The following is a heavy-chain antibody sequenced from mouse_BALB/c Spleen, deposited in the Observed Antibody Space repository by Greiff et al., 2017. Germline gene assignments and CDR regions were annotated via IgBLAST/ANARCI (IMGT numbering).Heavy chain of an antibody. Sequence: QVHVKQPGAELVKPGASVKLSCKASGYTFTSYWMHWVKQRPGQGLEWIGEINPSNGRTNYNEKFKSKATLTVDKSSSTAYMQLSSLTSEDSAVYYCARRGSNYGFAYWGQGTLVTVSA. CDR3: ARRGSNYGFAY. V-gene: IGHV1S81*02. CDR2: INPSNGRT. J-gene: IGHJ3*01. D-gene: IGHD2-5*01. CDR1: GYTFTSYW.